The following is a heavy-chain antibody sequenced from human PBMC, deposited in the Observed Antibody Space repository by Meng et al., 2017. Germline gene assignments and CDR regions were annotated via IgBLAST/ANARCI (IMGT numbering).Heavy chain of an antibody. J-gene: IGHJ4*02. V-gene: IGHV4-4*02. D-gene: IGHD6-19*01. CDR1: GGSSSSSNW. CDR3: ARDRGAVAGTNFDY. CDR2: IYHSGST. Sequence: QVQRRESGHGRVKPSGTLSLTCAVSGGSSSSSNWWSWVRQPPGKGLEWIGEIYHSGSTNYNPSLKSRVTISVDKSKNQFSLKLSSVTAADTAVYYCARDRGAVAGTNFDYWGQGTLVTVSS.